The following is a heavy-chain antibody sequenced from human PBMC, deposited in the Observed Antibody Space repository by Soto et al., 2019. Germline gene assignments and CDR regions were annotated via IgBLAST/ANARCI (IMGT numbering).Heavy chain of an antibody. CDR2: INPIIDRV. D-gene: IGHD6-19*01. J-gene: IGHJ6*02. Sequence: QVQLVQSGAAVKKPGSSVKVSCKASGDIVSSYTISWLRQAPRHGLEWMGGINPIIDRVGYAEKYRGRVTITGDKSTPTAYMELPDLRSDATAVYYCAKGEGPPAVDGSLYSYGMDVWGQGTTVTVSS. CDR3: AKGEGPPAVDGSLYSYGMDV. V-gene: IGHV1-69*06. CDR1: GDIVSSYT.